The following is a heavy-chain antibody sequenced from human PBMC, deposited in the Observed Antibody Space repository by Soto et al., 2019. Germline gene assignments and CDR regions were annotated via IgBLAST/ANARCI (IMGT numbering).Heavy chain of an antibody. CDR2: IYHSGTT. CDR1: GGSISGYY. CDR3: AKEGSSLSNRTLDY. V-gene: IGHV4-4*07. J-gene: IGHJ4*02. Sequence: PSETLSLTCSVFGGSISGYYWTWIRQPDGKGLEWIGRIYHSGTTNYNPSLKSRVTMSVDTSKNQFFLNLTSVTAADTAVYYCAKEGSSLSNRTLDYWGQVTPVTVSS. D-gene: IGHD2-2*01.